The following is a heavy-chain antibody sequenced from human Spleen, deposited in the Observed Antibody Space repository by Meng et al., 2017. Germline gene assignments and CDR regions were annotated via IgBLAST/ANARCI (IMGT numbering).Heavy chain of an antibody. J-gene: IGHJ4*02. D-gene: IGHD6-19*01. CDR2: IYYSGST. V-gene: IGHV4-59*01. CDR3: ARGGITVADPFDY. Sequence: GSLRLSCTVSGGSISSYYWSWIRQPPGKGLEWIGYIYYSGSTNYNPSLKSRVTISVDTSKNQFSLKLSSVTAADTAVYYCARGGITVADPFDYWGQGTLVTVSS. CDR1: GGSISSYY.